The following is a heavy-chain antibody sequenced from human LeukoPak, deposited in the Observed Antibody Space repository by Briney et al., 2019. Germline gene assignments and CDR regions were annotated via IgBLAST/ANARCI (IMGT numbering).Heavy chain of an antibody. D-gene: IGHD6-13*01. J-gene: IGHJ6*02. V-gene: IGHV1-69*13. CDR2: IIPIFGTA. Sequence: SVKVSCKASGGTFSSYAISWVRQAPGQGLEWMGGIIPIFGTANYAQKFQGRVTITADESTSTAYMELSSLRSEDTAVYYCAGVGGIAAAGRRDYYGMDVWGQGTTVTVSS. CDR1: GGTFSSYA. CDR3: AGVGGIAAAGRRDYYGMDV.